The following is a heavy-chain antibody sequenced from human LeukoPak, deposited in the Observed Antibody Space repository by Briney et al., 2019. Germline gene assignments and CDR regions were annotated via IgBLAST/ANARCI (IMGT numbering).Heavy chain of an antibody. V-gene: IGHV3-30*18. Sequence: PGGSLRLSCAASGLTFSSYGMHWVRQAPGKGLEWVAVISYDGSNKYYADSVKGRFTISRDNSKNTLYLQMNSLRAEDTAVYYCAKDRNYFDYWGQGTLVTVSS. CDR3: AKDRNYFDY. CDR1: GLTFSSYG. CDR2: ISYDGSNK. J-gene: IGHJ4*02.